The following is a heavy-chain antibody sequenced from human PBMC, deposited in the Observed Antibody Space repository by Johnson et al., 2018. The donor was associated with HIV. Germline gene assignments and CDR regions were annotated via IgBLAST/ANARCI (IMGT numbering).Heavy chain of an antibody. CDR1: GFTFSSYG. Sequence: QVQLVESGGGVVQPGRSLRLSCAASGFTFSSYGMHWVRQAPGKGLEWVAVIWYDGGIKYYADSVKGRFTISRDNSKDTLYLQMNSLRVEDTAVYYCAKIRSQYTGAFDIWGQGTMVTVSS. V-gene: IGHV3-33*06. CDR2: IWYDGGIK. D-gene: IGHD1-26*01. J-gene: IGHJ3*02. CDR3: AKIRSQYTGAFDI.